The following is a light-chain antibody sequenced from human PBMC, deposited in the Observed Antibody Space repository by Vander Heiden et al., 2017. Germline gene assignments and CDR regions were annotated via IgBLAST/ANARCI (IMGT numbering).Light chain of an antibody. V-gene: IGLV1-40*01. CDR1: VSNIGGCND. CDR2: GNS. CDR3: QSYDSSLSGSV. J-gene: IGLJ3*02. Sequence: QAVLTQPPSVSGAPGQRVTISASGSVSNIGGCNDVHWYQQLPGTAPNLLIYGNSNRPSGVPDRFSGSKSGTSASLTITGLQAEDEADYYCQSYDSSLSGSVFGGGTKLTVL.